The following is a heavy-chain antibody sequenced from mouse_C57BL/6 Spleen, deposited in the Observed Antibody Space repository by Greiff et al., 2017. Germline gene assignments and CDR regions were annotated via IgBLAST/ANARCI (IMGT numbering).Heavy chain of an antibody. V-gene: IGHV10-1*01. J-gene: IGHJ4*01. CDR3: VRHGGYEKAMDY. Sequence: EVKLVESGGGLVQPKGSLKLSCAASGFSFNTYAMNWVRQAPGKGLEWVARIRSKSNNYATYYADSVKDRFTISRDDSESMLYLQMNNLKTEDTAMYYCVRHGGYEKAMDYWGQGTSVTVSS. CDR1: GFSFNTYA. D-gene: IGHD1-2*01. CDR2: IRSKSNNYAT.